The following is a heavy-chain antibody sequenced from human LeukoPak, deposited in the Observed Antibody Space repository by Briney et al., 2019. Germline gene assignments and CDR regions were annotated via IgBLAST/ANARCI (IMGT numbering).Heavy chain of an antibody. V-gene: IGHV1-46*01. CDR1: GYTFTSYY. J-gene: IGHJ4*02. D-gene: IGHD3-22*01. CDR2: INPSGGST. Sequence: GASVKVSCKASGYTFTSYYMHWVRQAPGQGLEWMGIINPSGGSTSYAQKFQGGVTMTRDTSTSTVYMELSSLRSEDTAVYYCARDSDLYYYDSSGYYSYWGQGTLVTVSS. CDR3: ARDSDLYYYDSSGYYSY.